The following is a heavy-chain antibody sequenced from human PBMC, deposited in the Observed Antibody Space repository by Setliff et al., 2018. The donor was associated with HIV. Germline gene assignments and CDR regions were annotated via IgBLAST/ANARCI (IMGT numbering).Heavy chain of an antibody. CDR1: GFTSSSFS. Sequence: RPGGSLRLSCAASGFTSSSFSMYWVRQAPGKGLEWVSGINWNGGSTGYADSVKGRFTISRDNAKNSLHLQMNSLRAEDTALYYCVTVGDYDSSGYYRYWGQGTLVTVSS. CDR3: VTVGDYDSSGYYRY. J-gene: IGHJ4*02. D-gene: IGHD3-22*01. CDR2: INWNGGST. V-gene: IGHV3-20*04.